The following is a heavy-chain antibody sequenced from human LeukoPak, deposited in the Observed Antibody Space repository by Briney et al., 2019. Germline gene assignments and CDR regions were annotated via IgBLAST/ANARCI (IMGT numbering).Heavy chain of an antibody. CDR2: ISSTSTI. V-gene: IGHV3-69-1*01. CDR1: GFTVSSNY. D-gene: IGHD6-6*01. Sequence: GGSLRLSCAASGFTVSSNYMSWVPQAPGKGLEWVSSISSTSTIYYADSVKGRFTISRDNAKNSLYLQMNSLRAEDTAVYYCAREIEQLDAFDIWGQGTMVTVSS. J-gene: IGHJ3*02. CDR3: AREIEQLDAFDI.